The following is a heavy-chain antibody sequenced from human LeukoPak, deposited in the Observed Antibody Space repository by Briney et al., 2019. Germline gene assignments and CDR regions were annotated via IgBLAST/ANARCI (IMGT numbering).Heavy chain of an antibody. J-gene: IGHJ4*02. CDR3: ARDPDY. CDR2: IYSSGTT. Sequence: SETLSLTCTVSGGSISSYYWSWIRQVPGKGLEWIGYIYSSGTTNYNPSLKSQVTISVDTSKNQFSLKLSSVTAADTAVYYCARDPDYWGQGTLVTVSS. V-gene: IGHV4-59*01. CDR1: GGSISSYY.